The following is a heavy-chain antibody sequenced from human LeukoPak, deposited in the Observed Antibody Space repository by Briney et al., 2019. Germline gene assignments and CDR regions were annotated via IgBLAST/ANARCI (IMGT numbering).Heavy chain of an antibody. CDR2: NIPILGVG. Sequence: ASVKVSCKASGGTFISYAISWVRQAPGQGLEWMGRNIPILGVGNYAQKFQGRVTITADKSTSTVYMELTSLTSEDTAVYFCARLDWGFWGQGTLVTVSS. V-gene: IGHV1-69*04. J-gene: IGHJ4*02. CDR3: ARLDWGF. CDR1: GGTFISYA. D-gene: IGHD3/OR15-3a*01.